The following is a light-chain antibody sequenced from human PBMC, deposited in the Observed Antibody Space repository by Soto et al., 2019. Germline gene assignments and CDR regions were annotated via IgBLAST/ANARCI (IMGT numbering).Light chain of an antibody. V-gene: IGLV1-40*01. CDR2: GNS. CDR3: QSYDSSLSGAV. J-gene: IGLJ2*01. CDR1: SSNIGAGYD. Sequence: QSVLTQPPSVSGAPGQRVTISCTGSSSNIGAGYDVHWYQQLPGTAPKLLIYGNSNRPSGVPDRFSGSKSGTSASLAITGLQAEDEADYYCQSYDSSLSGAVFGRGTTLTVL.